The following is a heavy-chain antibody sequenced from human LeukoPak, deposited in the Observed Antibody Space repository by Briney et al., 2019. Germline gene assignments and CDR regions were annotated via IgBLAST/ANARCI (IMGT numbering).Heavy chain of an antibody. CDR3: ARARGDYYDSSGYYTFDAFDI. Sequence: SETLSLTCTVSGGTISSYYWSWIRQPPGKGLEWIGYIYYSGSTNYNPSLKSRVTISVDTSKNQFSLKLSSVTAADTAVYYCARARGDYYDSSGYYTFDAFDIWGQGTLVTVSS. D-gene: IGHD3-22*01. J-gene: IGHJ3*02. CDR1: GGTISSYY. V-gene: IGHV4-59*01. CDR2: IYYSGST.